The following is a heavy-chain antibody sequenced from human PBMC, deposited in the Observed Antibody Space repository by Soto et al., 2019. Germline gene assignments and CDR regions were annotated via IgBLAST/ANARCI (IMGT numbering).Heavy chain of an antibody. CDR1: GFTVISNF. Sequence: GGSLRLSCAASGFTVISNFMTWVRQAPGKGLEWVSTIYSGGTTYFADSVKGRFTISRDNSKNTLYLQMNSLRAEDTAVYYCARDPSPGNGYFDYWGQGTLVTVSS. D-gene: IGHD2-8*01. CDR2: IYSGGTT. V-gene: IGHV3-66*01. CDR3: ARDPSPGNGYFDY. J-gene: IGHJ4*02.